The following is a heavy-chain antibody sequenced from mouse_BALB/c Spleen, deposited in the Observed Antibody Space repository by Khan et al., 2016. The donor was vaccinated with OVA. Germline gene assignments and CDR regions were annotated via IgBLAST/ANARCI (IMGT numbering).Heavy chain of an antibody. CDR1: GYSITSDYA. Sequence: EVQLQESGPGLVKPSQSLSLTCTVTGYSITSDYAWNWIRQFPGNKLEWMGYISSSGSTNYNPALKRRISITRDTSKNQFFLPWNSVTTEDTATYYCARDGSRYNYAMDYWGQGTSVTVSS. CDR3: ARDGSRYNYAMDY. CDR2: ISSSGST. J-gene: IGHJ4*01. V-gene: IGHV3-2*02. D-gene: IGHD2-3*01.